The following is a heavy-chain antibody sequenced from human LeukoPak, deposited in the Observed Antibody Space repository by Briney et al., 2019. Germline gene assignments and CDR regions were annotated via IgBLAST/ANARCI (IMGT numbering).Heavy chain of an antibody. D-gene: IGHD3-10*01. CDR1: GFTVSDSY. CDR3: ARWGYGSGTYPTYYFDF. CDR2: LYSSGST. J-gene: IGHJ4*02. V-gene: IGHV3-53*01. Sequence: AGSLRLSCAASGFTVSDSYMNWVRQAPGKGLEWVSVLYSSGSTYYEDSVKGRFTISRDNSKNTLYLQMNTLRAEDTAVYYCARWGYGSGTYPTYYFDFWGQGTLVTVSS.